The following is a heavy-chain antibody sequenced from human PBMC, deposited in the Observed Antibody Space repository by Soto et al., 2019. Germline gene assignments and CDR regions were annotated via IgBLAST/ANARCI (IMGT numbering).Heavy chain of an antibody. CDR3: ARDISGSYDY. V-gene: IGHV1-2*02. J-gene: IGHJ4*02. D-gene: IGHD1-26*01. Sequence: GVLVKVSWKAAGYSFSVDNRDWVRQAPGQGLEWMGLINPNSGGTNYPQRFQGRVTMTRDTSISTAYMELSTLRSDDTAIYYCARDISGSYDYWGQGTLVTVSS. CDR1: GYSFSVDN. CDR2: INPNSGGT.